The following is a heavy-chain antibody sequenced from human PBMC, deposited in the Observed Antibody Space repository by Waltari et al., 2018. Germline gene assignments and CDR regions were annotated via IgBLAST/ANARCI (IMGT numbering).Heavy chain of an antibody. J-gene: IGHJ4*02. CDR3: ARRIDEGYCSSTSCYPDFGT. CDR1: GGSFSGYY. V-gene: IGHV4-34*01. Sequence: QVQLQQWGAGLLKPSETLSLTCAVYGGSFSGYYWSWIRQPPGKGLEWIGEINHNERTNYNPSLKSRVTISVDTSKNQFSLKLSSVTAADTAVYYCARRIDEGYCSSTSCYPDFGTWGQGTLVTVSS. D-gene: IGHD2-2*01. CDR2: INHNERT.